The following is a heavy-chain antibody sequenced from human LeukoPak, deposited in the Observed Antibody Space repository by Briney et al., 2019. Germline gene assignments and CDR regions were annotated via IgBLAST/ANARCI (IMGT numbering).Heavy chain of an antibody. J-gene: IGHJ4*02. CDR2: IKPDGTTK. CDR3: ARSIPYGTTWYGRSDY. Sequence: GSLRLSCAASGFPFSSYSMTWVCQAPGKGLEWVANIKPDGTTKFYVDSVKGRFTISRDNALNSLYLQMNSLRAEDTAIYYCARSIPYGTTWYGRSDYWGQGTLVTVSS. D-gene: IGHD2-21*01. V-gene: IGHV3-7*03. CDR1: GFPFSSYS.